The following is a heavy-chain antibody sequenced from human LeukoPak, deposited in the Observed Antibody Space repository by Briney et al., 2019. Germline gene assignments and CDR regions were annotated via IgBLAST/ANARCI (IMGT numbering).Heavy chain of an antibody. CDR3: ARGGHDYYGFDV. V-gene: IGHV3-48*02. J-gene: IGHJ6*02. CDR2: ISSGSSTI. Sequence: GGSLRLSCEASGFTFSTYSMNRVRQAPGKGLEWVSYISSGSSTIYYADSVKGRFTISRDNAQNSLFLQMNSLRDEDTAVYYCARGGHDYYGFDVWGQGTTVTVSS. CDR1: GFTFSTYS.